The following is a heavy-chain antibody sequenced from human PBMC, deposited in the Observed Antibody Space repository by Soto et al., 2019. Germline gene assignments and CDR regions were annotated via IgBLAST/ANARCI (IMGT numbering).Heavy chain of an antibody. Sequence: QVQLVESGGGVVQPGRSLRLSCAASGFTFSSYGMHWVRQAPGKGLEWVAVISYDGSNKYYADSVKGRFTISRDNSKNTLYLQMNSLRAEDTAVYYCAKESIRGVTMVRGVIDLDYWGQGTLVTVSS. V-gene: IGHV3-30*18. CDR1: GFTFSSYG. D-gene: IGHD3-10*01. J-gene: IGHJ4*02. CDR2: ISYDGSNK. CDR3: AKESIRGVTMVRGVIDLDY.